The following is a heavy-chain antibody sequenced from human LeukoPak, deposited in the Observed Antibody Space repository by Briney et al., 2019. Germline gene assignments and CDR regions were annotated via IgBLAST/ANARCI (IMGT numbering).Heavy chain of an antibody. D-gene: IGHD3-10*01. V-gene: IGHV4-59*01. CDR3: ARVGRGVNLLDY. Sequence: SETLSLTCTVSGGSISSYYWSWIRQPPGKGLEWIGYISCSGSTNYNPSLKSRVTISVDTSKNQFSLKLTSVTAADTAVCYCARVGRGVNLLDYWGQGTLVTVSS. CDR2: ISCSGST. CDR1: GGSISSYY. J-gene: IGHJ4*02.